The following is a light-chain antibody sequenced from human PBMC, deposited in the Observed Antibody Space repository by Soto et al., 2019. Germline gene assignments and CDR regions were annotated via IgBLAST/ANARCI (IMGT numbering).Light chain of an antibody. V-gene: IGKV3D-15*01. Sequence: EIAVTQSPATLSASAGDIATLSWRASQSVSSSYLAWYQQRPGQAPTPLIYGASSRATGIPDRFSGSGSETEFTLTISSLQSEDFAVYFCQQYNHWPLMFGQGTKV. J-gene: IGKJ1*01. CDR3: QQYNHWPLM. CDR1: QSVSSSY. CDR2: GAS.